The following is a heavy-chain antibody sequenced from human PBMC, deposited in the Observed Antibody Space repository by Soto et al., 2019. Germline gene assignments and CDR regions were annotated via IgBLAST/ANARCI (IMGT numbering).Heavy chain of an antibody. D-gene: IGHD3-16*01. Sequence: GGSLRLSCGASGFTFSSYGMHWVRQAPGKGLEWVAVIWYDGSNKYYADSVKGRFTISRDNSKNTLYLQMNSLRAEDTAVYYCAREAYVPLEYFDYWGQGTLVTVSS. CDR2: IWYDGSNK. V-gene: IGHV3-33*01. CDR3: AREAYVPLEYFDY. J-gene: IGHJ4*02. CDR1: GFTFSSYG.